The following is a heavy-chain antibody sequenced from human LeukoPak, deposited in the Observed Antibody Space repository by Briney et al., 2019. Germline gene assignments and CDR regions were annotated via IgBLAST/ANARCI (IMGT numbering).Heavy chain of an antibody. J-gene: IGHJ5*02. CDR2: INPQGDIT. CDR1: GYTFTKYL. V-gene: IGHV1-46*01. D-gene: IGHD2-21*01. CDR3: ARPSYCVADNCGYWLDP. Sequence: ASVKVSCKTSGYTFTKYLIHWVRQAPGQGLGWMGTINPQGDITNYAQRFQGRITLTEDTSTSTVYMELSSLTSEDTAVYYCARPSYCVADNCGYWLDPGGPGTLVTVSS.